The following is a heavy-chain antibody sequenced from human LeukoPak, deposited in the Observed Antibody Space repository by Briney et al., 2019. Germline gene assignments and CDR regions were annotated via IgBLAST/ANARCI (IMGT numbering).Heavy chain of an antibody. CDR3: ARAWGAYGGTSSDWFHP. CDR2: TNEDGSLQ. Sequence: PGGSLRLSCAASGLTFSTYWMSWFRQAPGKGLEWVANTNEDGSLQYYVDSVKGRFTISRDNAKDSLYLQMDSLRAEDTAIYYCARAWGAYGGTSSDWFHPWGQGTLVTVSS. V-gene: IGHV3-7*03. D-gene: IGHD6-6*01. J-gene: IGHJ5*02. CDR1: GLTFSTYW.